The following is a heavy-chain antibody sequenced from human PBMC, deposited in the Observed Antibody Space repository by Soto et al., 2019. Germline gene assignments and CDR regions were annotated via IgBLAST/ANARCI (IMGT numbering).Heavy chain of an antibody. V-gene: IGHV3-23*01. Sequence: EVQLLESGGGLVQPGGSLRLSCAASGFTFSGYGMSWVRQAPGKGLEWVSGISISGSSTYYADSVKGRFTISRDSSNTTLYLQMNSLRAEDTALYYCAKDHISAFGLLDSWGQGTLVTVSS. J-gene: IGHJ4*02. CDR3: AKDHISAFGLLDS. CDR2: ISISGSST. D-gene: IGHD3-3*02. CDR1: GFTFSGYG.